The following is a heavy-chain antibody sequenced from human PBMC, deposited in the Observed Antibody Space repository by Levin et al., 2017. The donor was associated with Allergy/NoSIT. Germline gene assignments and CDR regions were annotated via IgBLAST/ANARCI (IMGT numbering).Heavy chain of an antibody. CDR3: ARDNFDTPGELDY. J-gene: IGHJ4*02. CDR2: VGGGGTT. D-gene: IGHD1-1*01. CDR1: GFTFNNYA. V-gene: IGHV3-23*01. Sequence: PGGSLRLSCSASGFTFNNYAMSWVRQAPGKGLEWVSAVGGGGTTYFRDSVKGRFTIVRDNYKNTLYLQMESLRVEDTAIYYCARDNFDTPGELDYWGQGTLVTVSS.